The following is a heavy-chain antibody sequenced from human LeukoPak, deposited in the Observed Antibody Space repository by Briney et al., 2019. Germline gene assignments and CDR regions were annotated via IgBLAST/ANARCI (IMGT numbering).Heavy chain of an antibody. CDR3: ARDRITFGGVIVPGRHDY. D-gene: IGHD3-16*02. J-gene: IGHJ4*02. CDR1: GYTFTSYG. CDR2: ISAYNGNT. Sequence: ASVKVSCKASGYTFTSYGISWVRQAPGQGLEWMGWISAYNGNTNYAQKLQGRVTMTTDTSTSTVYMELRSLRSDDTAVYYCARDRITFGGVIVPGRHDYWGQGTLVTVSS. V-gene: IGHV1-18*01.